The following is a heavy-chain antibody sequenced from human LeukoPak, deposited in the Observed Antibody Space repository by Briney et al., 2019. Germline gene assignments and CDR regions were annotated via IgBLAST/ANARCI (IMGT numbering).Heavy chain of an antibody. J-gene: IGHJ4*02. CDR3: ARGGADSAHFDY. CDR2: IYYSGST. D-gene: IGHD1-26*01. V-gene: IGHV4-59*01. Sequence: PSETLSLTCTVSGGSISSYYWSWIRQPPGKGLEWIGYIYYSGSTNYNPSLKSRVTISVDTSKNQFSLKLSSVTAADTAVYYCARGGADSAHFDYWGQGTLVIVSS. CDR1: GGSISSYY.